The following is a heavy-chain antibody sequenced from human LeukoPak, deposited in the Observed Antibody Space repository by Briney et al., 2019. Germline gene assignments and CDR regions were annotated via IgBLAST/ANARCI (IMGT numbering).Heavy chain of an antibody. CDR2: IKQDGSEK. Sequence: PGGSLRLSCAASGFTFSSYWMSWVRQAPGKGLEWVANIKQDGSEKYYVDSVKGRFTISRDNAKNSLYLQMNSLRAEDTAVYYCPREGGSYYFDYWGQGTLVTVSS. J-gene: IGHJ4*02. CDR3: PREGGSYYFDY. D-gene: IGHD1-26*01. CDR1: GFTFSSYW. V-gene: IGHV3-7*01.